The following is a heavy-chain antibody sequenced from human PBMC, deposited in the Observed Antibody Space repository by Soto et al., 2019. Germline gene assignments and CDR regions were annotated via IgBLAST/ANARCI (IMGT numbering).Heavy chain of an antibody. CDR1: GGSISSYY. Sequence: SETLSLTCTVSGGSISSYYWSWIRQPPGKGLEWIGYIYYSGSTNYNPSLKSRVTISVDTSKSQFSLKLSAVTAADTAVYYCARSYGDYDWYYFDFWGQGTLVTVSS. D-gene: IGHD4-17*01. CDR3: ARSYGDYDWYYFDF. CDR2: IYYSGST. V-gene: IGHV4-59*01. J-gene: IGHJ4*02.